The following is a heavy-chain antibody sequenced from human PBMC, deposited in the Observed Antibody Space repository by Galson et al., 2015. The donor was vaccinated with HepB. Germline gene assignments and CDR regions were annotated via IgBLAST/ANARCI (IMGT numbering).Heavy chain of an antibody. J-gene: IGHJ6*02. Sequence: SETLSLTCTVSGGSISSYYWSWIRQPPGEGLEWIGYIYYSGSTNYNPFLKSRVTISVDTSKNQFSLKLSSVTAADTAVYYCARVQRYSRTYYYYGMDVWGQGTTVTVSS. V-gene: IGHV4-59*01. CDR3: ARVQRYSRTYYYYGMDV. CDR2: IYYSGST. CDR1: GGSISSYY. D-gene: IGHD6-13*01.